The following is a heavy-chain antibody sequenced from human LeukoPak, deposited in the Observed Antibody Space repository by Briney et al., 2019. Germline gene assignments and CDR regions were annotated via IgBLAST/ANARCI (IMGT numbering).Heavy chain of an antibody. Sequence: SVKVSCKASGYTYTTYGISWVRQAPGQGLEWMGGIIPIFGTANYAQKFQGRVTITTDESTSTAYMELSSLRSEDTAVYYCAGLTTDISYYYMDVWGKGTTVTVSS. CDR1: GYTYTTYG. CDR3: AGLTTDISYYYMDV. D-gene: IGHD4-11*01. CDR2: IIPIFGTA. J-gene: IGHJ6*03. V-gene: IGHV1-69*05.